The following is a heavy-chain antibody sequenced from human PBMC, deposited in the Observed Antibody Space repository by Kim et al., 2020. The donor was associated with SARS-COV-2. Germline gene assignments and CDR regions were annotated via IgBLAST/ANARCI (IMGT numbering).Heavy chain of an antibody. D-gene: IGHD3-22*01. CDR2: INAGNGNT. Sequence: ASVKVSCKASGYTFTSYAMHWVRQAPGQRREWMGWINAGNGNTKYSQKFQGRVTITRDTSASTAYMELSSLRSEDTAVYYCARDEGEYYYDSSGYDYWGQGTLVTVSS. J-gene: IGHJ4*02. CDR3: ARDEGEYYYDSSGYDY. V-gene: IGHV1-3*01. CDR1: GYTFTSYA.